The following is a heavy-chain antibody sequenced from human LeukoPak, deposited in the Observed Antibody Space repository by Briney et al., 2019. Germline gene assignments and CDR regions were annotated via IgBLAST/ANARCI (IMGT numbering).Heavy chain of an antibody. CDR2: IYYSGST. Sequence: GSLRLSCAASGFTFSSYSTNWIRQPPGKGLEWIGSIYYSGSTYYNPSLKSRVTISVDTSKNQFSLKLSSVTAADTAVYYCARRRWGDGYTFDYRGQGTLVTVSS. V-gene: IGHV4-39*01. CDR3: ARRRWGDGYTFDY. CDR1: GFTFSSYS. J-gene: IGHJ4*02. D-gene: IGHD5-24*01.